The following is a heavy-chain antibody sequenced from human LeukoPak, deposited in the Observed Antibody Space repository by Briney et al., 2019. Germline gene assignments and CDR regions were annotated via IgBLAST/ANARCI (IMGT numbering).Heavy chain of an antibody. CDR2: IKQDGSEK. J-gene: IGHJ6*02. V-gene: IGHV3-7*03. Sequence: SLRLSCVVSGFTFNTYWMSWVRQAPGKGLEWVANIKQDGSEKYYVDSVKGRFTISRDNAKNSLYLQMNSLRGEDTAVYYCARFLGSGSYYYYYYYALDVWGQGTTVAVSS. D-gene: IGHD3-10*01. CDR1: GFTFNTYW. CDR3: ARFLGSGSYYYYYYYALDV.